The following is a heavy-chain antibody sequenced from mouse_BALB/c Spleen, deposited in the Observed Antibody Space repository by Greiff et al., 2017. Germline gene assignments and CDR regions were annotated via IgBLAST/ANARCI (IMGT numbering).Heavy chain of an antibody. J-gene: IGHJ2*01. CDR2: INPSTGYT. D-gene: IGHD1-2*01. V-gene: IGHV1-7*01. CDR1: GYTFTSYW. CDR3: ARGGTATGFYFDY. Sequence: VKLVESGAELAKPGASVKMSCKASGYTFTSYWMHWVKQRPGQGLEWIGYINPSTGYTEYNQKFKDKATLTADKSSSTAYMQLSSLTSEDSAVYYCARGGTATGFYFDYWGQGTTLTVSS.